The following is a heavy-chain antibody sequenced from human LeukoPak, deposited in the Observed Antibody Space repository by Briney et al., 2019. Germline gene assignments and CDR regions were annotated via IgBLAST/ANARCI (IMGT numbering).Heavy chain of an antibody. V-gene: IGHV3-7*01. CDR1: GFTFSSYW. CDR2: IKQDGSEK. J-gene: IGHJ6*03. Sequence: PGGSLRLSCAGSGFTFSSYWMSWVRQAPGKGLEWVANIKQDGSEKHYVDSVKGRFTISRDNAKNSLFLQMNSLRAEDTAVYFCASVKQQLVRLLGRDTTYYYYYYMDVWGKGTTVTVSS. D-gene: IGHD6-13*01. CDR3: ASVKQQLVRLLGRDTTYYYYYYMDV.